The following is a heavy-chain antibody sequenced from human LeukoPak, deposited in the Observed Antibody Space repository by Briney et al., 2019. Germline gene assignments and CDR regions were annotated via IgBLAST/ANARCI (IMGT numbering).Heavy chain of an antibody. CDR2: ISSSSSYI. CDR3: ARDFSDSSGYYYYFDY. D-gene: IGHD3-22*01. CDR1: GFTFSSYS. Sequence: GGSLRLSCAASGFTFSSYSMNWVRQAPGKGLEWVSSISSSSSYIYYADSVKGRFTIFRDNVKNSLYLQMNSLRAEDTAVYYCARDFSDSSGYYYYFDYWGQGTLVTVSS. V-gene: IGHV3-21*06. J-gene: IGHJ4*02.